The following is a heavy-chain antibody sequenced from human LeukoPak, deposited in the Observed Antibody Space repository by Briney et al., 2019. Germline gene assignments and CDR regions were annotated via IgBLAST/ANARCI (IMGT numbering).Heavy chain of an antibody. D-gene: IGHD2-8*01. CDR3: ARFRTSSTYNWFDP. Sequence: GSSVKVSHKASGGTFSIYAIIWVRQPPGQGLEWMGWINPNSGGTNYAQKFQGRVTMTRDTSISTAYMELSRLTSDDTAVYYCARFRTSSTYNWFDPWGQGTLVTVSS. CDR1: GGTFSIYA. J-gene: IGHJ5*02. V-gene: IGHV1-2*02. CDR2: INPNSGGT.